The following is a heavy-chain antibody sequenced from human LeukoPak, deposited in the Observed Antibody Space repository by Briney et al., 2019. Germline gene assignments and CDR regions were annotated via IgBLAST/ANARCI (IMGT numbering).Heavy chain of an antibody. CDR2: ISGNADGT. CDR1: GFTFSTCG. CDR3: AKRGPIYSASPGNYFDY. Sequence: PGGSLRLSCTASGFTFSTCGMTWVRQAPGKGLEWVSSISGNADGTYYADSVKGRFTISRDNSKNTLYLQMNSLRAEDTAIYYCAKRGPIYSASPGNYFDYWGQGTLVTVSS. V-gene: IGHV3-23*01. J-gene: IGHJ4*02. D-gene: IGHD3-10*01.